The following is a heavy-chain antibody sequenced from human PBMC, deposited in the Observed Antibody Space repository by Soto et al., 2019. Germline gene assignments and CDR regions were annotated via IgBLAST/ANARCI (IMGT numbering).Heavy chain of an antibody. D-gene: IGHD3-3*01. CDR2: IKQDGSKK. J-gene: IGHJ4*02. V-gene: IGHV3-7*01. CDR3: ARDGNFWSGYYVIGNHY. CDR1: GFTLSRYW. Sequence: GSLRRSCAASGFTLSRYWMSWVRQAPGKGLEWVANIKQDGSKKYYVDSVKGRFTISRDNAKNSLYLQMNSLRAEDTAVYYGARDGNFWSGYYVIGNHYWGQGTLVTVSS.